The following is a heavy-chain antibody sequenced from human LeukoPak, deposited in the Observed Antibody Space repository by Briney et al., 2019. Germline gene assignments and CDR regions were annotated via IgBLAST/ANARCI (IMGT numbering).Heavy chain of an antibody. D-gene: IGHD2-15*01. CDR2: ISSSSSYI. Sequence: GGSLRLSCAASGFTFSSYAMNWVRQAPGKGLEWVSSISSSSSYIYYADSLKGRFTISRDSAKNSLFLRMNSLRAEDTAVYYCARTSSLTPTPSFDYWGQGTLVTVSS. CDR3: ARTSSLTPTPSFDY. V-gene: IGHV3-21*01. J-gene: IGHJ4*02. CDR1: GFTFSSYA.